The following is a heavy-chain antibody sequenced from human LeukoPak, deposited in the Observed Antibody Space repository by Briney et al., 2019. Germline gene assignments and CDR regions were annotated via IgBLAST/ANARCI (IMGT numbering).Heavy chain of an antibody. D-gene: IGHD3-9*01. CDR2: ISHDGSEK. Sequence: GGSLRLSCEASGFIFSNYAMHWVRQPPGKGLECVAIISHDGSEKHFANSVKDRFTVSRDNFKSTLYLQMNSLGPEDTAVYYCVKDYFASWNWGQGTLVTVSS. V-gene: IGHV3-30*18. J-gene: IGHJ4*02. CDR3: VKDYFASWN. CDR1: GFIFSNYA.